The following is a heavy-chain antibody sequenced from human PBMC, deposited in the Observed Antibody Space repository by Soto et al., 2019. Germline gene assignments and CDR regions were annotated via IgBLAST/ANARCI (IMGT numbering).Heavy chain of an antibody. CDR2: ISSSSYI. CDR1: GFTFSSYS. CDR3: ARDEEPPWGRFGELYWSLPSAYYYYYMDV. D-gene: IGHD3-10*01. J-gene: IGHJ6*03. V-gene: IGHV3-21*01. Sequence: GGSLRLSCAASGFTFSSYSMNWVRQAPGKGLEWVSSISSSSYIYYADSVKGRFTISRDNAKNSLYLQMNSLGAEDTAVYYCARDEEPPWGRFGELYWSLPSAYYYYYMDVWGKGTTVTVSS.